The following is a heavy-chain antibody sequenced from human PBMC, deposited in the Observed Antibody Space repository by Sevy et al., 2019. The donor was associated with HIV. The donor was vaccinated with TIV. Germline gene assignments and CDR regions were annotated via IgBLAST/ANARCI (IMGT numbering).Heavy chain of an antibody. Sequence: GGSLRLSCAASGFTFSSYGMHWVRQAPGKGLEWVAVISYDGSNKYYAESVKGRFTIFRDNSKNTVYLQMNSLRAEDTAVFYCAKDFWSGYYIPGVLTYHDYRGQGTLVTVSS. CDR2: ISYDGSNK. D-gene: IGHD3-3*01. CDR3: AKDFWSGYYIPGVLTYHDY. CDR1: GFTFSSYG. V-gene: IGHV3-30*18. J-gene: IGHJ4*02.